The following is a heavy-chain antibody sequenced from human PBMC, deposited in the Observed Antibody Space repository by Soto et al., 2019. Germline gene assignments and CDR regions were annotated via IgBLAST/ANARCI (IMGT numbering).Heavy chain of an antibody. J-gene: IGHJ5*02. V-gene: IGHV4-31*03. Sequence: PSETLSLTCTVSGGSISSGGYYWSWIRQHPGKGLEWIGYIYYSGSTYYNPSLKSRVTISVDTSKNQFSLKLSSVTAADTAVYYCARDQEKWFDPWGQGTLVTVSS. CDR2: IYYSGST. CDR1: GGSISSGGYY. CDR3: ARDQEKWFDP.